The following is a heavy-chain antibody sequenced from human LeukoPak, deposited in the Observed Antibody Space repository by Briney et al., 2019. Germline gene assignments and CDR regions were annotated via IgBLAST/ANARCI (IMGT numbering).Heavy chain of an antibody. J-gene: IGHJ4*02. V-gene: IGHV3-20*04. CDR1: GFTFDDYG. D-gene: IGHD4-17*01. Sequence: GGSLRLSCAASGFTFDDYGMSWVRQAPGKGLEWVSGINWNGGSTGYADSEKGRFTISRDNAKNSLYLQMNSLRAEDTALYYCARDSVGDYGDSYFDYWGQGTLVTVSS. CDR2: INWNGGST. CDR3: ARDSVGDYGDSYFDY.